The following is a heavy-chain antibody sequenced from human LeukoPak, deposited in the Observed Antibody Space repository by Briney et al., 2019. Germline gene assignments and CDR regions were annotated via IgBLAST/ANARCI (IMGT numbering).Heavy chain of an antibody. Sequence: GESLKISCKGSGYSFTTYWIAWVRQMPGKGLEWMGVIYPGDSVTRYSPSFQGQVTLSADKSISTAYLQWSSLKASDTAIYYCARALVGAATLSYWGQGTLVTVSS. J-gene: IGHJ4*02. CDR3: ARALVGAATLSY. CDR1: GYSFTTYW. D-gene: IGHD1-26*01. V-gene: IGHV5-51*01. CDR2: IYPGDSVT.